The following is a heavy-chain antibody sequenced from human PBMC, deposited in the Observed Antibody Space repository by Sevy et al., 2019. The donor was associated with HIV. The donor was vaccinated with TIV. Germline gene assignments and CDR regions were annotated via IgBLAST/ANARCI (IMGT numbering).Heavy chain of an antibody. V-gene: IGHV3-74*01. CDR2: ISSDGSST. CDR1: GFTFSSYW. CDR3: ARDGIAARDFDY. Sequence: GGSLRLSCAASGFTFSSYWMHWVRHAPGKGLVWVSRISSDGSSTSYADSVRGRFTISRDNAKNTLYLQMNSLRAEDTALYYCARDGIAARDFDYWGQRPLVTLSS. D-gene: IGHD6-6*01. J-gene: IGHJ4*02.